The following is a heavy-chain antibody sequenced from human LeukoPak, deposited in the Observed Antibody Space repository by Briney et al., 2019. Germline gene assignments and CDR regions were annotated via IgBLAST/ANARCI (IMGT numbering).Heavy chain of an antibody. J-gene: IGHJ3*02. CDR3: ARDPGLGYCSSTSCYKGLTAFDI. Sequence: PGGSLRLSCAASGFTFSDYYMSWIRQAPGKGLEWVSYISSSGSTIYYADSGKGRFTISRDNAKNSLYLQMNSLRAEDTAVYYCARDPGLGYCSSTSCYKGLTAFDIWGQGTMVTVSS. CDR1: GFTFSDYY. CDR2: ISSSGSTI. D-gene: IGHD2-2*02. V-gene: IGHV3-11*04.